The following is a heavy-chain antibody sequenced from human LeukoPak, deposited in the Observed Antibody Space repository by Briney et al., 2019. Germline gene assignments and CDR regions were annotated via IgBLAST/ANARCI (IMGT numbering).Heavy chain of an antibody. CDR1: GGTFSSYA. CDR3: ARDPTYCGGDCSSDY. J-gene: IGHJ4*02. CDR2: IIPILGIA. D-gene: IGHD2-21*02. Sequence: ASVKVSCKASGGTFSSYAISWVRQAPGKGLEWMGRIIPILGIANYAQKFQGRVTITADKSTSTAYMELSSLRSEDTAVYYCARDPTYCGGDCSSDYWGQGTLVTVSS. V-gene: IGHV1-69*04.